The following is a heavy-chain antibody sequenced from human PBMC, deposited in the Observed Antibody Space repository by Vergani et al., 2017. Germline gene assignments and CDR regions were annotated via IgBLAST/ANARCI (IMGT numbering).Heavy chain of an antibody. CDR3: ARDRSWDDSRIDAFDI. CDR1: GGSISSSSYY. J-gene: IGHJ3*02. CDR2: IYYSGST. Sequence: QLQLQESGPGLVKPSETLSLTCTVSGGSISSSSYYWGWIRQPPGKGLEWIGSIYYSGSTYYNPSLKSRVTISVDTSKNQFSLKLSSVTAADTAVYYCARDRSWDDSRIDAFDIWGQGTMVTVSS. V-gene: IGHV4-39*02. D-gene: IGHD3-22*01.